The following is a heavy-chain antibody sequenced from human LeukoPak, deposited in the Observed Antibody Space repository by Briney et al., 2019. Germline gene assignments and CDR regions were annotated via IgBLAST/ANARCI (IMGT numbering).Heavy chain of an antibody. V-gene: IGHV4-61*02. CDR3: ARVRSSGLDY. D-gene: IGHD6-25*01. CDR2: IYTSGST. Sequence: KPSQTLSLTCTVSGGSISSGSYYWSWIRQPAGKGLEWIGRIYTSGSTNYNPSLKSRVTISVDTSKNQFSLKLSSVTAADTAVYYCARVRSSGLDYWGQGTLVTVSS. J-gene: IGHJ4*02. CDR1: GGSISSGSYY.